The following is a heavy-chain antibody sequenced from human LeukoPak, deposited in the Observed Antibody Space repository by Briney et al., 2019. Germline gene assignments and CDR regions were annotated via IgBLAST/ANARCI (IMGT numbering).Heavy chain of an antibody. D-gene: IGHD1-7*01. CDR2: INPNSGGT. Sequence: ASVKVSCKASGYTFTGYYMHWVRQAPGQGLEWMGWINPNSGGTNYAQKFQGRVTMTRDTSISTAYMELSRLRSDDPAVYYCARELELRPYYGMDVWGQGTTVTVSS. J-gene: IGHJ6*02. CDR1: GYTFTGYY. CDR3: ARELELRPYYGMDV. V-gene: IGHV1-2*02.